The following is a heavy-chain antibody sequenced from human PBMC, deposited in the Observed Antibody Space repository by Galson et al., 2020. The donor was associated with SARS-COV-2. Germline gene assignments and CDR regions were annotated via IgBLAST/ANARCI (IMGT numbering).Heavy chain of an antibody. Sequence: ASVKVSCKASGYTFTGYYMHWVRQAPGQGLEWMGRNNPNSGGTNYAQKLQGRVTMTRDTSISTAYMELSRLSSDDPAVYYCARDIGFGELLHWFDPWGPGTLVTVSS. D-gene: IGHD3-10*01. CDR1: GYTFTGYY. V-gene: IGHV1-2*06. J-gene: IGHJ5*02. CDR3: ARDIGFGELLHWFDP. CDR2: NNPNSGGT.